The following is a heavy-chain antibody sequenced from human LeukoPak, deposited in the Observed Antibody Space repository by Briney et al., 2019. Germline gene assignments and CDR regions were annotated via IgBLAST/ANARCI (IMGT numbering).Heavy chain of an antibody. Sequence: GALRLSCAASGFTVSSNYMSWVRQAPGKGLEWVSVIYSGGSTYYADSVKGRFTISRDNSKNTLYLQMNSLRAEDTAVYYCARAPRIYGEGWFDPWGQGTLVTVSS. D-gene: IGHD2-15*01. CDR1: GFTVSSNY. J-gene: IGHJ5*02. CDR3: ARAPRIYGEGWFDP. V-gene: IGHV3-66*01. CDR2: IYSGGST.